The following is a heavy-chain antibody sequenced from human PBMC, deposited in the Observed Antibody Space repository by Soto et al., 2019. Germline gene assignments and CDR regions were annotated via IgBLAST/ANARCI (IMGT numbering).Heavy chain of an antibody. CDR2: FFYNGST. V-gene: IGHV4-39*01. Sequence: SEALSVRKTGSGVFINNWPYYLARVRQHPVKGLEWIGSFFYNGSTYYNPSLNSRVAISGDTSNNQFSLHLASVTAADTAIYYCASSIVGYGYSLDFYALRGQG. J-gene: IGHJ3*01. D-gene: IGHD5-18*01. CDR3: ASSIVGYGYSLDFYAL. CDR1: GVFINNWPYY.